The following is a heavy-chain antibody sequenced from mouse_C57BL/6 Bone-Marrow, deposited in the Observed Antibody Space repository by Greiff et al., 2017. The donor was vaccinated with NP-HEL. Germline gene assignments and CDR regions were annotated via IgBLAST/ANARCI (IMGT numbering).Heavy chain of an antibody. J-gene: IGHJ2*01. CDR3: ARWVYYYGSSPSFDY. V-gene: IGHV1-81*01. CDR1: GYTFTSYG. Sequence: QVQLQQSGAELARPGASVKLSCKASGYTFTSYGISWVKQRTGQGLEWIGEIYPRSGNTYYNEKFKGKATLTADKSSSTAYVELRSLTSEDSAVYFCARWVYYYGSSPSFDYWGQGTTLTVSS. D-gene: IGHD1-1*01. CDR2: IYPRSGNT.